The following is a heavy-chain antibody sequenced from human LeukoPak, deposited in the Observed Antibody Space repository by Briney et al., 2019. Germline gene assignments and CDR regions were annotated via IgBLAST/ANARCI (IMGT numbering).Heavy chain of an antibody. CDR1: GFTFSTYA. J-gene: IGHJ6*02. CDR2: ISGSGGST. CDR3: AKSNREQLVRSYGLDV. V-gene: IGHV3-23*01. D-gene: IGHD6-13*01. Sequence: GGSLRLSCAASGFTFSTYAVSWVRQAPGEGLEWVSDISGSGGSTYYADSVKGRFTISRDNSKDTVYLQMNSLRVDDTAVYYCAKSNREQLVRSYGLDVWGQGTTVTVSS.